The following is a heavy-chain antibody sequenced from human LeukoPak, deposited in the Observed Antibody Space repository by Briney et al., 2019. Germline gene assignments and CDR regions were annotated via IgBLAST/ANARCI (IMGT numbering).Heavy chain of an antibody. CDR3: AKERSDYSTTWYGLNDY. J-gene: IGHJ4*02. V-gene: IGHV3-23*01. CDR2: ISGSGGST. D-gene: IGHD6-13*01. CDR1: GFTFSSYW. Sequence: PGGSLRLSCAASGFTFSSYWMHWVRQAPGKGLEWVSGISGSGGSTFYADSVKGRFTISRDNSKNTLYLQMNSLRAEDTAVYYCAKERSDYSTTWYGLNDYWGQGTLVTVSS.